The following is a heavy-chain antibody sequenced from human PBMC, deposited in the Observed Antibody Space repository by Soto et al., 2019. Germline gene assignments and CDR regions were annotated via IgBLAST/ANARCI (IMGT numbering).Heavy chain of an antibody. J-gene: IGHJ4*02. Sequence: EVQLVESGGGLVQPGGSLRLSCAASGFTFSDHYMDWVRQAPGKGLEWVGRTRNKANSYTTEYAASVKGRFTISRDDSKNSLYLQMNSLKTEDTAVYYCASMSSTVTTGPGDYWGQGTLVTVSS. CDR2: TRNKANSYTT. D-gene: IGHD4-17*01. V-gene: IGHV3-72*01. CDR1: GFTFSDHY. CDR3: ASMSSTVTTGPGDY.